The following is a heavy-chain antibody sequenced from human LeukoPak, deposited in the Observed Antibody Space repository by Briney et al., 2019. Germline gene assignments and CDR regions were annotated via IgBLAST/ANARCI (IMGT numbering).Heavy chain of an antibody. CDR1: GGSISNYF. Sequence: PSETLSLTCTVSGGSISNYFWSWVRQPAGKGLEWIGRIYSTGRSDYNPSLKSRVTISVDTSKNQFSLKLSSVTAADTAVYCCARASHDYGDYSHFDYWGQGTLVTVSS. CDR2: IYSTGRS. V-gene: IGHV4-4*07. D-gene: IGHD4-17*01. CDR3: ARASHDYGDYSHFDY. J-gene: IGHJ4*02.